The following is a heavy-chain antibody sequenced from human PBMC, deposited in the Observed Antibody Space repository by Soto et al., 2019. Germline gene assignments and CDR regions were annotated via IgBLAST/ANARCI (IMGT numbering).Heavy chain of an antibody. CDR3: ARRGTMVRGLRVWFDP. Sequence: SETLSLTCTVSGGSISSSSYYWGWIRQPPGKGLEWIGSIYYSGSTYYNPSLKSRVTISVDTSKNQFSLKLSSVTAADTAVYYCARRGTMVRGLRVWFDPWGQGTLVTVSS. CDR2: IYYSGST. CDR1: GGSISSSSYY. D-gene: IGHD3-10*01. V-gene: IGHV4-39*01. J-gene: IGHJ5*02.